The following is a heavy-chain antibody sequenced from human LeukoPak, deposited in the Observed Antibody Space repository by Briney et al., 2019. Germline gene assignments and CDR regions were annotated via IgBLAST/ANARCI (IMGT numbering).Heavy chain of an antibody. D-gene: IGHD2-15*01. J-gene: IGHJ4*02. CDR3: AKAPVTTCRGAFCYPFDY. Sequence: GGSLRLSCAASGFTLSSYAISWVRQAPGKGLEWVSAISDTGNTYHADSVKGRFTISRDSSKNTLFLQMNRLRPEDAAVYYCAKAPVTTCRGAFCYPFDYWGLGTLVTVSS. CDR1: GFTLSSYA. V-gene: IGHV3-23*01. CDR2: ISDTGNT.